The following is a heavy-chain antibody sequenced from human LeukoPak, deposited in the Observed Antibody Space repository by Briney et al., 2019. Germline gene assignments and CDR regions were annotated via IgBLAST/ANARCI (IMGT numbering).Heavy chain of an antibody. CDR3: ARLPVVPAAIIYYYYYYMDV. Sequence: PGRSLRLSCAASGFTFSSYSMNWVRQAPGKGLEWVSYISSSSSTIYYADSVKGRFTISRDNAKNSLYLQMNSLRAEDTAVYYCARLPVVPAAIIYYYYYYMDVWGKGTTVTVSS. CDR1: GFTFSSYS. V-gene: IGHV3-48*01. D-gene: IGHD2-2*01. CDR2: ISSSSSTI. J-gene: IGHJ6*03.